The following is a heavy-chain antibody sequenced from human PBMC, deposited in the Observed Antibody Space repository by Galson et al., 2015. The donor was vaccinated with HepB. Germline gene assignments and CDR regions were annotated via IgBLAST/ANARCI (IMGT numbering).Heavy chain of an antibody. CDR2: ISSSSSYI. J-gene: IGHJ5*02. Sequence: SLRLSCAASGFTFSSYSMNWVRQAPGKGLGWVSSISSSSSYIYYADSVKGRFTISRDNAKNSLYLQMNSLRAEDTAVYYCARDALVYCSGGSCYLPWFDPWGQGTLVTVSS. CDR1: GFTFSSYS. CDR3: ARDALVYCSGGSCYLPWFDP. D-gene: IGHD2-15*01. V-gene: IGHV3-21*01.